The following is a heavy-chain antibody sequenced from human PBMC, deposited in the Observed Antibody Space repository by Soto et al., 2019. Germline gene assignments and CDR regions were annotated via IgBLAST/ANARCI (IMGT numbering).Heavy chain of an antibody. J-gene: IGHJ3*01. CDR2: LYDVDGS. Sequence: DVQLVECGGGLMQPGESLRLSCAASGLTVSGKKYVAWVRQAPGKGLEWVSALYDVDGSFYADSVKGRFTTSSDSSKTTVYLQMNGLRPDDTAVCYCATWHEREHAYDVWGQGTTVTVSS. V-gene: IGHV3-53*01. D-gene: IGHD1-1*01. CDR1: GLTVSGKKY. CDR3: ATWHEREHAYDV.